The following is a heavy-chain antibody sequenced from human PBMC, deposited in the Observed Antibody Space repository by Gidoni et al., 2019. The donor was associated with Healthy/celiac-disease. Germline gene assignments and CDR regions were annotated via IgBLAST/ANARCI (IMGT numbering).Heavy chain of an antibody. CDR1: GGSFSGYY. Sequence: QVQLQQWGAGLLKPSETLSLTCAVYGGSFSGYYWSWIRQPPGKGLEWIGEINHSGSTNYNPSLKSRVTISVDTSKNQFSLKLSSVTAADTAVYYCARWGGAHSGRPNYYYYGMDVWGQGTTVTVSS. CDR3: ARWGGAHSGRPNYYYYGMDV. CDR2: INHSGST. D-gene: IGHD3-16*01. J-gene: IGHJ6*02. V-gene: IGHV4-34*01.